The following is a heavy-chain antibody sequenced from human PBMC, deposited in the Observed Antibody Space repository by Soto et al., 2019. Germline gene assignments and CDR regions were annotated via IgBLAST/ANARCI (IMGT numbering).Heavy chain of an antibody. Sequence: QVQVVQSGAEVKKPGASVKVSCKASGYTFTSYAMHWVRQAPGQSLEWMGWINPGNGNTRYSQKFQGRVTITRDTSAGTAYMELSSLRSEDTAVYYCARGASSVTTFYFDLWGRGTLVTVSS. CDR2: INPGNGNT. CDR3: ARGASSVTTFYFDL. D-gene: IGHD4-17*01. V-gene: IGHV1-3*01. J-gene: IGHJ2*01. CDR1: GYTFTSYA.